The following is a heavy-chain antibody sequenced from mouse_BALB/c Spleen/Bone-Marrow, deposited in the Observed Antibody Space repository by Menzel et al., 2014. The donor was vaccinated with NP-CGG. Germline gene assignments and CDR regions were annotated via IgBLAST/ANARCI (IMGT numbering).Heavy chain of an antibody. CDR1: GFTFTDYY. Sequence: EVKLMESGGGLVQPEGSLRLSCATSGFTFTDYYMSWVRQTPGKALEWLGFIRNKANGYTTDYSVSVKGRFTISRDNSQSILYLQMNTLRAEDSATYYCARDENYDIYWYFDVWGAGTTVTVSS. CDR2: IRNKANGYTT. J-gene: IGHJ1*01. CDR3: ARDENYDIYWYFDV. D-gene: IGHD1-1*01. V-gene: IGHV7-3*02.